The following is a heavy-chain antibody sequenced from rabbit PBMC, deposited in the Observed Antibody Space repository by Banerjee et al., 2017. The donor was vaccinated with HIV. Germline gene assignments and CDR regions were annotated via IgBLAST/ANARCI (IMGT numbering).Heavy chain of an antibody. J-gene: IGHJ4*01. V-gene: IGHV1S40*01. CDR2: SSGNT. CDR3: ARDGGYADYGYALNL. Sequence: SSGNTVYATWAKGRFTISKTSSTTVTLQMTSLTAADTATYFCARDGGYADYGYALNLWGPGTLVTVS. D-gene: IGHD6-1*01.